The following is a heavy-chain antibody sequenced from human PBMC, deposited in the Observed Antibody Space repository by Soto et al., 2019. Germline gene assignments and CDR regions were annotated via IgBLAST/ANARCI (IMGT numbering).Heavy chain of an antibody. CDR2: ISYSGTT. CDR1: GGSISSGNYY. D-gene: IGHD4-17*01. CDR3: ATMGTPVTGLYYFDY. J-gene: IGHJ4*02. Sequence: QVQLQESGPGLVKPSQTLSLTCTVSGGSISSGNYYWSWIRQPPGKGLEWIGFISYSGTTYYNASLWSRAAISVDTCKSQFSLDLRSVTAAATAVYYCATMGTPVTGLYYFDYWGQGTLVTVSS. V-gene: IGHV4-30-4*01.